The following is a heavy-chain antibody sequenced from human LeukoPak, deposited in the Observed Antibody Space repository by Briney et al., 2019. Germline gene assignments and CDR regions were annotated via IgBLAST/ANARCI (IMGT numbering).Heavy chain of an antibody. CDR2: ISGSGGST. Sequence: PGASLRLSCAASGFTFSSYAMSWVRKAPGKGLEWVSTISGSGGSTYYADSVKGRFTISRDNSKNVLYLQMNSLRAEDTAVYYCAKDETYYDILTGYYSLAGYWGQGTLVTVSS. J-gene: IGHJ4*02. CDR1: GFTFSSYA. D-gene: IGHD3-9*01. V-gene: IGHV3-23*01. CDR3: AKDETYYDILTGYYSLAGY.